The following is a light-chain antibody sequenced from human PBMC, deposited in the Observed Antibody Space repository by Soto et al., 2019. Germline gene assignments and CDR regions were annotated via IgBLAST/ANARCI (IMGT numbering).Light chain of an antibody. V-gene: IGKV3-15*01. CDR1: QSVSSN. CDR2: GAS. Sequence: EIVMTQSPATLSLSPGERATLSCRASQSVSSNLAWYQQKPGQAPRLLIYGASNRATGIPARFSGSGSGTEFTLTISSLQSEDFAVYYCQQYNNWPLTFGGGTKVDI. J-gene: IGKJ4*01. CDR3: QQYNNWPLT.